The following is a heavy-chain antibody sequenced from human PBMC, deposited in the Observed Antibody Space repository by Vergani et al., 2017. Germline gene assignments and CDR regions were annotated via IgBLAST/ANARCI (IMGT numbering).Heavy chain of an antibody. V-gene: IGHV1-69*12. J-gene: IGHJ6*04. CDR3: ANRVVVVPAAIDPMVRGPRYYYYYGMDL. CDR1: GGTFSSYA. D-gene: IGHD2-2*01. CDR2: IIPIFGTA. Sequence: QVQLVQSGAEVKKPGSSVKVSCKASGGTFSSYAISWVRQAPGQGLDWMGGIIPIFGTANYAQKFQGRVTITADESTSTAYMELCSLRSEDTAVYYCANRVVVVPAAIDPMVRGPRYYYYYGMDLWGKGTTVTVSS.